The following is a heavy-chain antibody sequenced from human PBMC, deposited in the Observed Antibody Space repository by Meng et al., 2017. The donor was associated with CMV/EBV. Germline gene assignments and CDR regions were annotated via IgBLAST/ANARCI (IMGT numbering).Heavy chain of an antibody. Sequence: SLKIPRAASGFTLDDYAMDWVRQASGKGLEWVSGFSWNCGSIGYADSVKGRFTISRDNAKNSLYLQMNSLRAEDTALYYCAKGGSGSGSYLHYYYYGMDVWGQGTTVTVSS. J-gene: IGHJ6*02. CDR3: AKGGSGSGSYLHYYYYGMDV. V-gene: IGHV3-9*01. D-gene: IGHD3-10*01. CDR1: GFTLDDYA. CDR2: FSWNCGSI.